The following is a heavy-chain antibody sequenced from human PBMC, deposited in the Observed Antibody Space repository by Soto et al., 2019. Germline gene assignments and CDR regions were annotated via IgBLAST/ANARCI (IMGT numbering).Heavy chain of an antibody. CDR2: FDPDDGET. J-gene: IGHJ4*02. Sequence: QVQLVQSGAEVKKPGASVQVSCKVSGYALNEISMHWVRQAPGKGLEWMGGFDPDDGETIYGQKFQGRVTMTEDTSTDTAYMALSSLRSEDTAVYYCATLHGQNYYDNSDYDYPSVWGQGTLVTVSS. V-gene: IGHV1-24*01. CDR1: GYALNEIS. CDR3: ATLHGQNYYDNSDYDYPSV. D-gene: IGHD3-22*01.